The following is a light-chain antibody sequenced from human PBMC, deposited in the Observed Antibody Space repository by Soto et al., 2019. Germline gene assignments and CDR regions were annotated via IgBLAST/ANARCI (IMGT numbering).Light chain of an antibody. Sequence: EIVMTQSPATLSLSPGERATLSCRASQSVDKYLVWYQQKPGQAPRLLIYDASNWATGIPARFSGSGSGTDFTLTISSLEPEDFAVYYCQQRGNRPPWTFGQGTKVEIK. CDR3: QQRGNRPPWT. CDR2: DAS. J-gene: IGKJ1*01. CDR1: QSVDKY. V-gene: IGKV3-11*01.